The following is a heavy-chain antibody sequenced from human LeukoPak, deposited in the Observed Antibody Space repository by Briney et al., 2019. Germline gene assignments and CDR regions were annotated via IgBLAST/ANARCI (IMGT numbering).Heavy chain of an antibody. CDR3: AREEVWVQLGIWDYYYMYV. D-gene: IGHD1-1*01. CDR1: GFSFSSYW. J-gene: IGHJ6*03. Sequence: PGGSLRLSCAASGFSFSSYWMSWVRQAPGKGLEWVAHIKQDGREKYYVDSVRGRFTISRDNAKNSLYLQKNSLRAEDTAVYYCAREEVWVQLGIWDYYYMYVWGKGTTVTVSS. V-gene: IGHV3-7*01. CDR2: IKQDGREK.